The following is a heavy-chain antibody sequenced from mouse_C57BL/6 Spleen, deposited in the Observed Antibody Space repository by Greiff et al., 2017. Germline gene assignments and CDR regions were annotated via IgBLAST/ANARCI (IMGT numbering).Heavy chain of an antibody. CDR2: IHPNSGST. V-gene: IGHV1-64*01. CDR3: ARSSIYYGSYWYFDV. D-gene: IGHD2-2*01. Sequence: QVQLQQPGAELVKPGASVKLSCKASGYTFTSYWMHWVKQRPGQGLEWIGMIHPNSGSTNSNEKFKSKATLTVDKSSSTAYMQLSSLTSEDSAVYYCARSSIYYGSYWYFDVWGTGTTVTVSS. J-gene: IGHJ1*03. CDR1: GYTFTSYW.